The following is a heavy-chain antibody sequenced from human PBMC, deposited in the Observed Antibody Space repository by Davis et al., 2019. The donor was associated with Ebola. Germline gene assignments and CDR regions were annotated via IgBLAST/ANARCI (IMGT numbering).Heavy chain of an antibody. J-gene: IGHJ3*02. V-gene: IGHV1-2*05. CDR2: IISNSCGT. CDR3: ARDQSHPYYYDSSGYNRGFDI. Sequence: ASVKVSCKASGYTFTGYNMHWVRQAPGQGLEWMGRIISNSCGTNYVQKFQGRVTMTRDTSISTAYMELSRLRSDDTDVYYCARDQSHPYYYDSSGYNRGFDIWGQGKMVTVSS. CDR1: GYTFTGYN. D-gene: IGHD3-22*01.